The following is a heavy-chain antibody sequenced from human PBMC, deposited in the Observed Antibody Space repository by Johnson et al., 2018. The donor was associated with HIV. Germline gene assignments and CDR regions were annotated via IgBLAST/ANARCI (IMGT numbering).Heavy chain of an antibody. J-gene: IGHJ3*02. CDR3: ARDFSWSTTVLSDAFDI. V-gene: IGHV3-30*14. D-gene: IGHD2-15*01. CDR1: GFTFSSYA. CDR2: IGWNGLTI. Sequence: QVLLVESGGGVVQPGRSLRLSCAASGFTFSSYAMHWVRQAPGKGLEWVAGIGWNGLTIGYVDSVKGRFTISRDNSKNTLYLQMNSLRAEDTAVYYCARDFSWSTTVLSDAFDIWGQGTMVTVSS.